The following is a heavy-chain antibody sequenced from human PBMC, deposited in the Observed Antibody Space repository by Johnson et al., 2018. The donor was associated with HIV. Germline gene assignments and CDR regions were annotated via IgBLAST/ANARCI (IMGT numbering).Heavy chain of an antibody. CDR3: ARDGESQKLPLGDAFDV. CDR2: ISYDGSDK. D-gene: IGHD6-13*01. J-gene: IGHJ3*01. Sequence: QVQLVEFGGGVVQPGGSLRLSCAASGFTFSSYGMHWVRQAPGKGLEWVAVISYDGSDKYHADSVKGRFTISRDNSKNTLYLQMSSLRAEDTAMYYCARDGESQKLPLGDAFDVWGQGTMVTVSS. V-gene: IGHV3-30*19. CDR1: GFTFSSYG.